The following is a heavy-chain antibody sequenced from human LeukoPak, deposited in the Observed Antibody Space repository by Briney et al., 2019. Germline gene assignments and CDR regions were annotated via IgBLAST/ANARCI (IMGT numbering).Heavy chain of an antibody. Sequence: PSETLSFTCTVSGGSISSSSYYWGWIRQPPGKGLEWIGSIYYSGSTYYNPSLKSRVTISVDTSKNQFSLKLSSVTAADTAVYYCALAPPSDAFDIWGQGTMVTVSS. J-gene: IGHJ3*02. CDR1: GGSISSSSYY. CDR2: IYYSGST. CDR3: ALAPPSDAFDI. V-gene: IGHV4-39*01.